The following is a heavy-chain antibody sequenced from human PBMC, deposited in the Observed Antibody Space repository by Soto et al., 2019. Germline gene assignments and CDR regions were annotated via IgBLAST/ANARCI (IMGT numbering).Heavy chain of an antibody. CDR1: GYSFTSYW. CDR2: IDPSDSYT. Sequence: GESLKISCKGSGYSFTSYWISWVRQMPGKGREWMGRIDPSDSYTNYSPSFQGHVTISADKSISTAYLQWSSLKASDTAMYYCARRADYYYYYGMDVWGQGTTVTVSS. J-gene: IGHJ6*02. CDR3: ARRADYYYYYGMDV. V-gene: IGHV5-10-1*01.